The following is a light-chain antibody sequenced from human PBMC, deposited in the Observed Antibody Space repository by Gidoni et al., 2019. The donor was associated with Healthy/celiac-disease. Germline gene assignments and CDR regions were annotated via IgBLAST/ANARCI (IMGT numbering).Light chain of an antibody. Sequence: EIVMTQSPATLSVSPGERATLSCRASQSVSRNLAWNQQKPGQAPRLLIYGASTRATGIPARFSGSGSGTEFNLTISSLQSEDFAVYYCQQYNNWPPWTFGQGTKVEIK. CDR3: QQYNNWPPWT. CDR1: QSVSRN. V-gene: IGKV3-15*01. J-gene: IGKJ1*01. CDR2: GAS.